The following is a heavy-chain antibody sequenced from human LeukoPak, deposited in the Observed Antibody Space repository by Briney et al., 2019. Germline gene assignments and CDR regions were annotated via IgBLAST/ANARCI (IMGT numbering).Heavy chain of an antibody. CDR3: ARVEYSSGQDWFDP. D-gene: IGHD6-19*01. CDR1: GFTFSSYG. V-gene: IGHV3-33*01. J-gene: IGHJ5*02. Sequence: GGPLRLSCAASGFTFSSYGMHWVRQAPGKGLEWVAVIWYDGSNKYYADSVKGRFTISRDNSKNTLYLQMNSLRAEDTAVYYCARVEYSSGQDWFDPWGQGTLVTVSS. CDR2: IWYDGSNK.